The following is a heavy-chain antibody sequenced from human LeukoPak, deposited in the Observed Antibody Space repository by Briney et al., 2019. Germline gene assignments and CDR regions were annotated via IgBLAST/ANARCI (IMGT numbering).Heavy chain of an antibody. V-gene: IGHV3-66*01. J-gene: IGHJ4*02. D-gene: IGHD3-9*01. Sequence: GGSLRLSCAASGFTVSSNYMSWVRQAPGKGLEWVSVIYSGGSTYYADSVKGRFTISRDNSKNTLYLQMNSLRAEDTAVYYCARDSPRTGRYFDWLLFDYWGQGTLVTVSS. CDR2: IYSGGST. CDR3: ARDSPRTGRYFDWLLFDY. CDR1: GFTVSSNY.